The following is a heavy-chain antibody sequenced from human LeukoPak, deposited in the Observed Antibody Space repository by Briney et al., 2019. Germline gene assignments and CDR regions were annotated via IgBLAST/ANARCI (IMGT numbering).Heavy chain of an antibody. J-gene: IGHJ6*03. V-gene: IGHV4-39*01. CDR3: ASHDYSNLYYYYYMDV. CDR1: GGSISSYY. CDR2: IYYSGST. Sequence: PSETLSLTCTVSGGSISSYYWGWIRQPPGKGLEWIGSIYYSGSTYYSPSLKSRVTISVDTSKNQFSLKLSSVTAADTAVYYCASHDYSNLYYYYYMDVWGKGTTVTVSS. D-gene: IGHD4-11*01.